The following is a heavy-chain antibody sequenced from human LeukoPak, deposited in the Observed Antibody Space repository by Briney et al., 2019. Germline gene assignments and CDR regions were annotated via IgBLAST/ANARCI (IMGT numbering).Heavy chain of an antibody. D-gene: IGHD2-21*02. CDR1: GYTLTELS. J-gene: IGHJ4*02. Sequence: GASVKVSCKVSGYTLTELSMHWVRQAPGKGLEWMGGFDPEDGETIYAQKFQGRVTMTEDTSTDTAYMELSSLRSEGTAVYYCARLTSWCGGDCWFPDHIRGYFDYWGQGTLVTVSS. CDR3: ARLTSWCGGDCWFPDHIRGYFDY. CDR2: FDPEDGET. V-gene: IGHV1-24*01.